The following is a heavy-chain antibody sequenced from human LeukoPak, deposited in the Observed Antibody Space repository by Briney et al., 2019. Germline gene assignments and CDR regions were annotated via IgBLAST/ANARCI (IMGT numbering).Heavy chain of an antibody. V-gene: IGHV1-18*01. CDR3: AREREYYYDSSGYFDY. J-gene: IGHJ4*02. Sequence: ASVEVSCKASGYTFTSYGISWVRQAPGQGLEWMGWISAYNGNTNYAQKLQGRVTMTTDTSTSTAYMELRSLRSDDTAVYYCAREREYYYDSSGYFDYWGQGTLVTVSS. CDR1: GYTFTSYG. CDR2: ISAYNGNT. D-gene: IGHD3-22*01.